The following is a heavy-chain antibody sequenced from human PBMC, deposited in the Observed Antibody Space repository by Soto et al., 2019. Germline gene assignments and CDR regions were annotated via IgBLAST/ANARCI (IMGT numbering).Heavy chain of an antibody. D-gene: IGHD4-17*01. CDR1: GFTFSSYW. V-gene: IGHV3-7*01. CDR2: IKQDGSEK. Sequence: EVQLVESGGGLVQPGGSLRLSCAASGFTFSSYWMSWVRQAPGKGLEWVANIKQDGSEKYYVDSVKGRFTISRDNAKNSLYLQMNRLRAEDTAVYYCARGRMKTVTTHYYYYYMDCCGKGTTVTVS. J-gene: IGHJ6*03. CDR3: ARGRMKTVTTHYYYYYMDC.